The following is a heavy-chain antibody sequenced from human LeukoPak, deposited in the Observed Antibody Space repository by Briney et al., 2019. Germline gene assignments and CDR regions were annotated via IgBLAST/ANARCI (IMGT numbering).Heavy chain of an antibody. J-gene: IGHJ3*02. CDR1: GFTFSSYG. Sequence: PGGSLRLSCAASGFTFSSYGMHWVRQAPGKGLEWVAFIRYDGSNKYYADSVKGRFTISRDNSKNTLYLQMNSLRAEDTAVYYCAKAMAIFGVVIYNAFDIWGQGTMVTVSS. CDR2: IRYDGSNK. CDR3: AKAMAIFGVVIYNAFDI. D-gene: IGHD3-3*01. V-gene: IGHV3-30*02.